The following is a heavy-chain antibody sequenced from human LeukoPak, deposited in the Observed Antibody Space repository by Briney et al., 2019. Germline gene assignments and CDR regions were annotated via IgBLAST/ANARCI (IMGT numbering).Heavy chain of an antibody. V-gene: IGHV4-39*01. Sequence: SETLSLTCTVSGGSISSSSYYWGWIRQPPGKGLEWIGSIYYSGSTYYNPSLKSRVTISVDTSKNQFPLKLSSVTAADTAVYYCARLNWGYDFWSGYYDDYWGQGTLVTVSS. J-gene: IGHJ4*02. CDR2: IYYSGST. CDR3: ARLNWGYDFWSGYYDDY. D-gene: IGHD3-3*01. CDR1: GGSISSSSYY.